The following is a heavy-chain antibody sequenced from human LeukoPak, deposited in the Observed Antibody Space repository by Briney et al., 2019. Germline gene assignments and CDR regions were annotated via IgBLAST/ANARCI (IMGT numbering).Heavy chain of an antibody. Sequence: PGGSLRLSCAASGFTFSSYGMHWVRQAPGKGLEWEAVIWYDGSNKYYADSVKGRFTVSRDNSKNTVYLQMNSLRAEDTAVYYCARDPGDYVGNDAFDIWGQGTMVTVSS. V-gene: IGHV3-33*01. CDR1: GFTFSSYG. CDR3: ARDPGDYVGNDAFDI. D-gene: IGHD4-17*01. CDR2: IWYDGSNK. J-gene: IGHJ3*02.